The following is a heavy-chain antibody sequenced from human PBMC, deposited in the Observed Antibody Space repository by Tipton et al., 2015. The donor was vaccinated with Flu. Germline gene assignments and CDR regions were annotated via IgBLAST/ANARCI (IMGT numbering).Heavy chain of an antibody. V-gene: IGHV1-2*06. CDR1: GYTLTGYY. Sequence: QVQMVQSGAEVKKPGASVKVSCKASGYTLTGYYMHWVRQAHGQGLEWMGRINPNSGGTNHAQKFQGRVTMTRDTSISTAYMELSRLRSDDTAVYYCARAVARWYFDLWGRGTLVTVSS. J-gene: IGHJ2*01. D-gene: IGHD4-23*01. CDR2: INPNSGGT. CDR3: ARAVARWYFDL.